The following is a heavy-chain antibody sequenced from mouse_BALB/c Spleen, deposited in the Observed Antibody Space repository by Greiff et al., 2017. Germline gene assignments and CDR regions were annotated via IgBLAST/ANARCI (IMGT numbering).Heavy chain of an antibody. J-gene: IGHJ4*01. V-gene: IGHV2-2*02. CDR1: GFSLTSYG. CDR3: ARNAPNYYGSSYAMDY. D-gene: IGHD1-1*01. Sequence: QVQLQQPGPGLVQPSQSLSITCTVSGFSLTSYGVHWVRQYPGKGLEWLGVIWSGGSTDYNAAFIYRLSISKDNAKSKVFFKMNSLQANDTAIYYCARNAPNYYGSSYAMDYWGQGTSVTVSS. CDR2: IWSGGST.